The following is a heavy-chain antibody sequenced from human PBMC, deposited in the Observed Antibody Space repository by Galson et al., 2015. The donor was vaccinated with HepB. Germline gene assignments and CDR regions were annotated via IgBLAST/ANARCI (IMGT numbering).Heavy chain of an antibody. Sequence: SVKVSCKASGGTFSSYAISWVRQAPGQGLEWMGRIIPILAIANYAQKFQGRVTITADKSTSTAYMELSSLRSEDTAVYYCARDSHWWGNTSMRYYGMDVWDQGTTVTVSS. CDR2: IIPILAIA. CDR3: ARDSHWWGNTSMRYYGMDV. V-gene: IGHV1-69*04. J-gene: IGHJ6*02. D-gene: IGHD2-8*02. CDR1: GGTFSSYA.